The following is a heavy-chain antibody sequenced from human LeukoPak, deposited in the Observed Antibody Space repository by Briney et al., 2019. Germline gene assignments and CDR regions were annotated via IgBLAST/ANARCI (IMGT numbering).Heavy chain of an antibody. D-gene: IGHD6-6*01. CDR1: GYSISSGYY. V-gene: IGHV4-38-2*02. CDR2: IYHSGST. Sequence: SETLSLTCTVSGYSISSGYYWGWIRPPPGKGLEWIGSIYHSGSTYYNPSLKSRVTISVDTSKNQFSLKLGSVTAADTAVYYCARVDRSSGGYYYYMDVWGKGTTVTVSS. J-gene: IGHJ6*03. CDR3: ARVDRSSGGYYYYMDV.